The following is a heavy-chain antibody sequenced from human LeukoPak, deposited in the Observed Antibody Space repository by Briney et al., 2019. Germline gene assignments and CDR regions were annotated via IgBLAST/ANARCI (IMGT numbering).Heavy chain of an antibody. V-gene: IGHV4-59*01. CDR3: ARDTREDTAMAYFDY. D-gene: IGHD5-18*01. CDR2: IYYSGST. CDR1: GSSISSYY. J-gene: IGHJ4*02. Sequence: SQTLSLTCTVSGSSISSYYWSWIRQPPGKGMEWIGYIYYSGSTKYNPSLKSRVTISVDTSKNQFSLNLSSVTAADTAVYYCARDTREDTAMAYFDYWGQGTLVTVSS.